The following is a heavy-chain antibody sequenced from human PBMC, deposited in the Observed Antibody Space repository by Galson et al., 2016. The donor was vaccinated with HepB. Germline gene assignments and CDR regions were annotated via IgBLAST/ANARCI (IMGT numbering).Heavy chain of an antibody. CDR1: GGSISSSDW. Sequence: SETLSLTCAVSGGSISSSDWWTWVRQPPGQGLEWIGQIFHSGRVNYTPSLASRVTISVDKSKNQFSLKLSSVTAADTAVYYCARGIPHSSSWSPGGWFDPWGQGTVVTVSS. J-gene: IGHJ5*02. V-gene: IGHV4-4*02. D-gene: IGHD6-13*01. CDR2: IFHSGRV. CDR3: ARGIPHSSSWSPGGWFDP.